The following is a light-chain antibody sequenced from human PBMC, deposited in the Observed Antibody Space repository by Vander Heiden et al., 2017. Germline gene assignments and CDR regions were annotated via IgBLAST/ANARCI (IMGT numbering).Light chain of an antibody. J-gene: IGKJ4*01. CDR2: GAS. CDR1: QSLTSTY. V-gene: IGKV3-20*01. Sequence: EIVLTQSPDTLSLSPGERATLSCRASQSLTSTYLAWYQQKPGQAPRLLIYGASSRATGIPDRFSGSGSGTDFTLTISRLEPEDFAVYYCQQYVNSPLTFGGGTKVEIK. CDR3: QQYVNSPLT.